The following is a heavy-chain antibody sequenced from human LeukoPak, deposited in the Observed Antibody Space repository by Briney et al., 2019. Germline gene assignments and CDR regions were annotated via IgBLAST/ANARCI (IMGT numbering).Heavy chain of an antibody. V-gene: IGHV4-39*01. CDR3: ARHVLSGSYSWFDP. CDR2: IYYSGST. D-gene: IGHD1-26*01. J-gene: IGHJ5*02. Sequence: NPSETLSLTCIVSGGSIMRGDYYWSWIRQAPGKGLEWIGSIYYSGSTYYSPSLKSRVTISVDTSKNQFSLKLSSVTAADTAVYYCARHVLSGSYSWFDPWGQGTLVTVSS. CDR1: GGSIMRGDYY.